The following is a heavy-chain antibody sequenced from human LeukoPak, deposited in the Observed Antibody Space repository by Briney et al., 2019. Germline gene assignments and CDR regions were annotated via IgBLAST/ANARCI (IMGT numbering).Heavy chain of an antibody. V-gene: IGHV3-48*03. D-gene: IGHD2-21*02. CDR1: GFTFSSYE. J-gene: IGHJ4*02. CDR3: ARDRGGDCYLDY. CDR2: ISSSGSTI. Sequence: GGSLRLSCAASGFTFSSYEVNWVRQAPGKGLEWVSYISSSGSTIYYADSVKGRFTISRDNAKNSLYLQMNSLRAEDTAVYYCARDRGGDCYLDYWGQGTLVTVSS.